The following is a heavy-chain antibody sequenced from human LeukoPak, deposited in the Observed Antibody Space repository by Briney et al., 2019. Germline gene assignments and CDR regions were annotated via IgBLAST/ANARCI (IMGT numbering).Heavy chain of an antibody. CDR2: IYYSGSA. CDR1: GGSISDFY. Sequence: PSETLSLTCTVSGGSISDFYWTWIRQPPGKGLEWVDHIYYSGSATYKPSLKSRLTISIDTSHSHFSLKMTSVTAADTAMYFCARSGTHAFDIWGQGTLVTVSS. J-gene: IGHJ3*02. V-gene: IGHV4-59*01. CDR3: ARSGTHAFDI.